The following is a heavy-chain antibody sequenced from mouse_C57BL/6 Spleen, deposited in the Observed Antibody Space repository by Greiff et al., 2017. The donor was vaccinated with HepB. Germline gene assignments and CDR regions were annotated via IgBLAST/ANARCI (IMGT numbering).Heavy chain of an antibody. J-gene: IGHJ4*01. CDR3: ARKTRRGYAMDY. Sequence: VQVVESGPGLVQPSQSLSITCTVSGFSLTSYGVHWVRQSPGKGLEWLGVIWSGGSTDYNAAFISRLSISKDNSKSQVFFKMNSLQADDKAIYYCARKTRRGYAMDYWGQGTSVTVSS. CDR1: GFSLTSYG. CDR2: IWSGGST. V-gene: IGHV2-2*01.